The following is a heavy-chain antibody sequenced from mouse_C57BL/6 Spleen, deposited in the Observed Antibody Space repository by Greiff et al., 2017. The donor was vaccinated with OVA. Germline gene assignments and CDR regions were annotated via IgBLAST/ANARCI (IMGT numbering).Heavy chain of an antibody. J-gene: IGHJ3*01. CDR3: ARRGDDSLAY. CDR2: IDPSDSYT. D-gene: IGHD2-4*01. V-gene: IGHV1-69*01. Sequence: QVQLQQPGAELVMPGASVKLSCKASGYTFTSSWMHWVKQRPGQGLEWIGEIDPSDSYTNYNQKFQGKSTLTVDKSSSTAYMQLSSLTSEDSAVYYCARRGDDSLAYWGQGTLVTVSA. CDR1: GYTFTSSW.